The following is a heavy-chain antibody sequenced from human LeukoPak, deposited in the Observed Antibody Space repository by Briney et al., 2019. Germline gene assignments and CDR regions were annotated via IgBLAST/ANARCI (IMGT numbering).Heavy chain of an antibody. CDR1: GFTFSDYY. Sequence: GGSLRLSCAASGFTFSDYYMSWIRQAPGKGLEWVSYISSSGSTIYYADSVKGRFTISRDNAKNSLYLQMNSLRAEDTAVYYCASGSRYCSSTSCYCDYWGQGTLVTVSS. D-gene: IGHD2-2*01. J-gene: IGHJ4*02. CDR2: ISSSGSTI. CDR3: ASGSRYCSSTSCYCDY. V-gene: IGHV3-11*04.